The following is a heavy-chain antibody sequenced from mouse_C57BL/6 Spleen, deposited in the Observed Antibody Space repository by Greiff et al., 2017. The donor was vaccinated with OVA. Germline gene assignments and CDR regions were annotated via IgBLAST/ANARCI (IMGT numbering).Heavy chain of an antibody. D-gene: IGHD1-1*01. CDR1: GYSFTDYN. Sequence: VQLQQSGPELVKPGASVKISCKASGYSFTDYNMNWVKQSNGKSLEWIGVINPNYGTTSYNQKFKGKATLTVDQSSSTAYMQLNSLTSEDSAVYYCASPFITTVVATEGAMDYWGQGTSVTVSS. J-gene: IGHJ4*01. V-gene: IGHV1-39*01. CDR2: INPNYGTT. CDR3: ASPFITTVVATEGAMDY.